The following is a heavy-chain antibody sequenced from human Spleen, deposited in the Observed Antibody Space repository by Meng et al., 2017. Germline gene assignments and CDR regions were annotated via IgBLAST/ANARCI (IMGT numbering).Heavy chain of an antibody. CDR3: ARDEDISAAGKLFGDY. CDR2: INPTSGDT. D-gene: IGHD6-25*01. Sequence: LQSGDEVKSPGAPVNVSCKTSGYNFPDYFIHWVRRAPGQGLEWMGRINPTSGDTHYEQKFQARVTMTGDTSISTAYMELSGLRSDDTAMYYCARDEDISAAGKLFGDYWGQGTLVTVSS. CDR1: GYNFPDYF. J-gene: IGHJ4*02. V-gene: IGHV1-2*06.